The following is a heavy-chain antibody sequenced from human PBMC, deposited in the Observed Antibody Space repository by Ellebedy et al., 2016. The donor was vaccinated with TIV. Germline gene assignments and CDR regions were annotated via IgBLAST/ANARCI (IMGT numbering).Heavy chain of an antibody. J-gene: IGHJ4*02. CDR3: AREAANSGSFDY. CDR2: INHSGST. Sequence: SETLSLTXAVYGGSFSGYYWSWIRQPPGKGLEWIGEINHSGSTNYNPSLKSRVTISVDTSKNQFSLKLSSVTAADTAVYYCAREAANSGSFDYWGQGTLVTVSS. D-gene: IGHD5-12*01. CDR1: GGSFSGYY. V-gene: IGHV4-34*01.